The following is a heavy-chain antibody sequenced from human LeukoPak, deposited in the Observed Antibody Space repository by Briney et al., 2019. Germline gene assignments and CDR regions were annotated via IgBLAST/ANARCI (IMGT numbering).Heavy chain of an antibody. Sequence: PSETLSLTCTVSGGSISSSSYYWGWLRQPPGTGLEWLGSIYYSGSTYYNPSLKSRVTISVDTSKNQFSLKLSSVTAADTAVYYCARGASSSWYPQLDYWGQGTLVTVSS. V-gene: IGHV4-39*07. J-gene: IGHJ4*02. D-gene: IGHD6-13*01. CDR1: GGSISSSSYY. CDR2: IYYSGST. CDR3: ARGASSSWYPQLDY.